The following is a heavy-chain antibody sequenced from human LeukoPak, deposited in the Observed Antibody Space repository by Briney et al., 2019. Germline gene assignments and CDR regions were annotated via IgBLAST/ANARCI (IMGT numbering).Heavy chain of an antibody. CDR1: GFIFNSYS. Sequence: PGRALRLSFPGSGFIFNSYSMYGLRQARCKGLEGVAVISYDGSNKYYADSVKGRFTLSRDNSKNTLHLQMNSLRVEDAAVYYCAKSFYDSGGYYGIIDYWGQGTLVTVSS. CDR2: ISYDGSNK. J-gene: IGHJ4*02. CDR3: AKSFYDSGGYYGIIDY. V-gene: IGHV3-30*18. D-gene: IGHD3-22*01.